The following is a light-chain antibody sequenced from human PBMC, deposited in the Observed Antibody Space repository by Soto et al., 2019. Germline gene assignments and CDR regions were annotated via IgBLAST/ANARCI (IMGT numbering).Light chain of an antibody. CDR1: SNDVGGYNY. V-gene: IGLV2-14*01. CDR2: EVS. Sequence: QSALTQPASVSGSPGQSITISCTGTSNDVGGYNYVSWYQQHPGKAPQLIIYEVSNRPSGVSHRFSGSKTGDTASLTISGLQAEDGAGYYCSSYTAFSTWVFGGGTQLTVL. CDR3: SSYTAFSTWV. J-gene: IGLJ3*02.